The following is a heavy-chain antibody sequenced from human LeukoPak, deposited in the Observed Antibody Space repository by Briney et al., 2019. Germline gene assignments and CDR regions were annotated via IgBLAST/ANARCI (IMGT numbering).Heavy chain of an antibody. Sequence: AASVKVSCKASGYTFTGYYMHWVRQAPGQGLEWMGIINPSGGSTSYAQKFQGRVTMTRDMSTSTVYMELSSLRSEDTAVYYCARCGTYYYYMDVWGKGTTVTVSS. CDR2: INPSGGST. V-gene: IGHV1-46*01. CDR3: ARCGTYYYYMDV. J-gene: IGHJ6*03. CDR1: GYTFTGYY.